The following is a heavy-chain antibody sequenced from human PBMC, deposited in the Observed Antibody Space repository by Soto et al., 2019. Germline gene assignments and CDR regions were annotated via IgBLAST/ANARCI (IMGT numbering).Heavy chain of an antibody. CDR2: IFFTGNI. V-gene: IGHV4-39*01. CDR1: GASLSSISYY. CDR3: ASRHCSRGSCYNPGSDS. Sequence: SETLSLTCTVSGASLSSISYYWGWIRQPPGKGLEWVGSIFFTGNIYYNPSLKSRVTISVDTSRNQFSLMVNSATAADTAVYYCASRHCSRGSCYNPGSDSWGKGARVTAPQ. J-gene: IGHJ4*02. D-gene: IGHD2-15*01.